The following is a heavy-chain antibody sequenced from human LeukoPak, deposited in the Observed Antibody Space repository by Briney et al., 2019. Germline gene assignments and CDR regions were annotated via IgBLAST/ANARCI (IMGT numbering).Heavy chain of an antibody. CDR2: INPNSGDT. CDR3: ARNYGDEDYFDY. J-gene: IGHJ4*02. D-gene: IGHD4-17*01. Sequence: ASVKVSCKASGYTFTGYYMHWVRQAPGQGLEWMGWINPNSGDTNYAQKLQGRVTMTTDTSTSTAYMELRSLRSDDTAVYYCARNYGDEDYFDYWGQGTLVTVSS. V-gene: IGHV1-2*02. CDR1: GYTFTGYY.